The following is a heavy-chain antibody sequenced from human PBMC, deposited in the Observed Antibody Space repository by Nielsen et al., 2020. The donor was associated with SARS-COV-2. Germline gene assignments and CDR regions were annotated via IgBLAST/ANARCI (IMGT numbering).Heavy chain of an antibody. CDR1: GFTFSSYG. D-gene: IGHD5-18*01. V-gene: IGHV3-30*03. Sequence: GESLKISCAASGFTFSSYGMHWVRQAPGKGLEWVAVISFDGSNKKYADSVKGRFTISRDNSKNTLYLQMTSLRAEDTAVYYCCAYSYGTLSYFDRWGLGTLVTVSS. CDR3: CAYSYGTLSYFDR. CDR2: ISFDGSNK. J-gene: IGHJ4*02.